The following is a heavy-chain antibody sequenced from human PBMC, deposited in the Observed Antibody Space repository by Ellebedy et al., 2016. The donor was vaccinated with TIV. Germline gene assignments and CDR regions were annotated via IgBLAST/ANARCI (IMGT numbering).Heavy chain of an antibody. J-gene: IGHJ4*02. CDR2: IYSGGST. Sequence: GESLKISCAASGFTVSSNYMSWVRQAPGKGLEWVSVIYSGGSTYYADSVKGRFTISRDNSKNTLYLQMGSLRAEDTAVYYCAKAVGAIRAGGADLDYWGQGTLVTVSS. D-gene: IGHD1-26*01. CDR3: AKAVGAIRAGGADLDY. CDR1: GFTVSSNY. V-gene: IGHV3-53*01.